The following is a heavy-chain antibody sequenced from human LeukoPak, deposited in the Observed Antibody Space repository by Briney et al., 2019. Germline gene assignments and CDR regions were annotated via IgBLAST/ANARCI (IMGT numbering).Heavy chain of an antibody. CDR2: IYTSGST. J-gene: IGHJ5*02. V-gene: IGHV4-4*07. CDR1: GGSISSYY. D-gene: IGHD2-2*01. Sequence: SETLSLTCTVSGGSISSYYWSWIRQPAGKGLEWIGRIYTSGSTNYNPSLKSRVTMSVDTSKNQFSLKLSSVTAADTAVYYCARDHGVPAAPNWFDPWGQGTLVIVSS. CDR3: ARDHGVPAAPNWFDP.